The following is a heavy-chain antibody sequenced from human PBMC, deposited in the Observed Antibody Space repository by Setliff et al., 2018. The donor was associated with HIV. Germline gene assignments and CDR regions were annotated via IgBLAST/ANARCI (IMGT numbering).Heavy chain of an antibody. V-gene: IGHV1-18*01. CDR3: VRGGPRGLEVAALEFDY. Sequence: ASVKVSCKASGYTFTRYGISWVRQAPGQGLEWMGWISANNGNTKYSQKVQGRGTMTRETSTKTVYMELSSLRLEDTAVYYCVRGGPRGLEVAALEFDYWGQGTLVTVSS. CDR2: ISANNGNT. D-gene: IGHD6-19*01. CDR1: GYTFTRYG. J-gene: IGHJ4*02.